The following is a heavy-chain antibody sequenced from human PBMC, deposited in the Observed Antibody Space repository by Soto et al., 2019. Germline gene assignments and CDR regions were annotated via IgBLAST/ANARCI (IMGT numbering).Heavy chain of an antibody. Sequence: GGSLRLSCEGSGFTFINAWMSWVRQAPGKGLEWVGRIKSRTDGGAADYAAPVRGRFSISRDDSKNTLYLQMNSLKIEDSALYYCTTDTGDYEDFWGKGTLVTV. CDR2: IKSRTDGGAA. CDR3: TTDTGDYEDF. V-gene: IGHV3-15*01. CDR1: GFTFINAW. J-gene: IGHJ4*02. D-gene: IGHD4-17*01.